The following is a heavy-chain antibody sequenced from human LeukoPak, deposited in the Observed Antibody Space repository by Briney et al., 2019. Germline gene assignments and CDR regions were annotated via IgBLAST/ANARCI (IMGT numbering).Heavy chain of an antibody. Sequence: PSETLSLTCTVSGGSISSYFWSWIRQPPGKGLEWIGYIYYSGSTNYNPSLKSRVTISVDTSKNQFSLKLSSVTAADTAVYYCAREIWATGIGWFDPWGQGTVVTVSS. CDR2: IYYSGST. J-gene: IGHJ5*02. CDR1: GGSISSYF. CDR3: AREIWATGIGWFDP. V-gene: IGHV4-59*01. D-gene: IGHD3-16*01.